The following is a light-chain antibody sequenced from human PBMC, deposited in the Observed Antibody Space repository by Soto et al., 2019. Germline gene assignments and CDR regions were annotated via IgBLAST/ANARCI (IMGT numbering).Light chain of an antibody. J-gene: IGKJ1*01. Sequence: EVVLTQSPATLSLSPGERATLSCRASVSVNTYVAWYQQKPGLAPRLLIYDASNRATGIPARFSGSGSGTDFTLTISSLQPDDFATYYCQHYNSYSEAFGQGTKVDIK. CDR1: VSVNTY. CDR3: QHYNSYSEA. V-gene: IGKV3-11*01. CDR2: DAS.